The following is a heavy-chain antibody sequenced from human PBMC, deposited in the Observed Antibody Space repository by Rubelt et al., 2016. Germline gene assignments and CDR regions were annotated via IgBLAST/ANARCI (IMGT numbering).Heavy chain of an antibody. Sequence: QVQLQESGPGLVKPSETLSLTCTVSGGSISSYYWSWIRQPPGKGLEWIGYIYYSGSTNYNPSLKSRFTILVDTSKNQFSLKLSSVTAADTAVYYCARDSEDTAMATSYYYYGMDVWGQGTTVTVSS. D-gene: IGHD5-18*01. CDR3: ARDSEDTAMATSYYYYGMDV. V-gene: IGHV4-59*01. CDR2: IYYSGST. J-gene: IGHJ6*02. CDR1: GGSISSYY.